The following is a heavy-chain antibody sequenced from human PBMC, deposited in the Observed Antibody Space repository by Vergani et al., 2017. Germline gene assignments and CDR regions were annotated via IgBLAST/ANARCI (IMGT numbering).Heavy chain of an antibody. CDR2: IYTSGST. D-gene: IGHD3-9*01. J-gene: IGHJ5*02. CDR1: GGSISSGSYY. V-gene: IGHV4-61*02. Sequence: QVQLQESGPGLVKPSQTLSLTCTVSGGSISSGSYYWSWIRQPAGKGLEWIGRIYTSGSTNYNPSLKSRVTMSVDTSKNQFSLKLSSVTAADTAVYYCARVVSRGILTKLAWFDPWGQGTLVTVSS. CDR3: ARVVSRGILTKLAWFDP.